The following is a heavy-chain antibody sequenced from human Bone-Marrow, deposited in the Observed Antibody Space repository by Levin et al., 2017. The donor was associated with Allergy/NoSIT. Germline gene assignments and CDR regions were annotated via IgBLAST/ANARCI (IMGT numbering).Heavy chain of an antibody. Sequence: TGGSLRLSCTASGFSLRDYAVSWFRQASGKGLEWVGFMRSNGYDGTTEYAASVKGRFSISRDDSKSIAYLQMDSLKTEDTAVYYCARDHPGPAAGIGLVYAYWGQGTLVSVSS. CDR2: MRSNGYDGTT. D-gene: IGHD6-13*01. J-gene: IGHJ4*02. CDR1: GFSLRDYA. CDR3: ARDHPGPAAGIGLVYAY. V-gene: IGHV3-49*03.